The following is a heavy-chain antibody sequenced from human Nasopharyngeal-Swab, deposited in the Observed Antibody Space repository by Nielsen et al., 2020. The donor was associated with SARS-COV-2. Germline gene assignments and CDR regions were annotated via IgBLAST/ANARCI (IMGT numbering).Heavy chain of an antibody. CDR2: IYTSGST. D-gene: IGHD2-2*01. V-gene: IGHV4-61*02. CDR1: GGSISSGSYY. J-gene: IGHJ5*02. CDR3: AREHCSSTSCYENWFDP. Sequence: SETLSLTCTVSGGSISSGSYYWSWIRQPAGKGLEWIGRIYTSGSTNYNPSPKSRVTISVDTSKNQFSLKLSSVTAADTAVYYCAREHCSSTSCYENWFDPWGQGTLVTVSS.